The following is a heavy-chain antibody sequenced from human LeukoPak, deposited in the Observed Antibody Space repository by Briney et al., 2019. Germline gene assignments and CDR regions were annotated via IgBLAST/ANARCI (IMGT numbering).Heavy chain of an antibody. J-gene: IGHJ5*02. CDR2: IYYSGST. D-gene: IGHD6-13*01. V-gene: IGHV4-39*01. CDR3: ASRYSSSCFDP. CDR1: GGSLSSSSYY. Sequence: SETLSLTCTVSGGSLSSSSYYWGWIRQPPGKGLEWIGSIYYSGSTYYNPSLKSRVTISVDTSKNQFSLKLSSVTAADTAVYYCASRYSSSCFDPWGQGTLVTVSS.